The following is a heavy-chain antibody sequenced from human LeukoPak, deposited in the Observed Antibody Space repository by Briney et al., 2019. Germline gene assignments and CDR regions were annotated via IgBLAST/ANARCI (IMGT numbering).Heavy chain of an antibody. V-gene: IGHV7-4-1*02. J-gene: IGHJ1*01. D-gene: IGHD2-21*02. CDR2: INTNTGNP. CDR3: AREAIVVVTASRPEYFQH. Sequence: ASVKVSCKASGYTFTSYAMNWVRQAPGQGLEWMGWINTNTGNPTYAQGFTGRFVFSLDTSVSTAYLQISSLKAEDTAVYYCAREAIVVVTASRPEYFQHWGQGTLVTVSS. CDR1: GYTFTSYA.